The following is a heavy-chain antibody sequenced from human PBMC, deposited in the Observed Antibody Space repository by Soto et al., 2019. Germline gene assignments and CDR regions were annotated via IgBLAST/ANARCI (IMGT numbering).Heavy chain of an antibody. CDR2: TYYRSKWYN. V-gene: IGHV6-1*01. D-gene: IGHD6-13*01. CDR1: GDSVSSNSAA. Sequence: PSQTLSLTCAISGDSVSSNSAAWNWIRQSPSRGLEWLGRTYYRSKWYNDYAVSVKSRITINPDTSKNQFSLQLNSVTPEDTAVYYCARDLIAAAGTSNYYYYGMDVWGQGTTVPVSS. J-gene: IGHJ6*02. CDR3: ARDLIAAAGTSNYYYYGMDV.